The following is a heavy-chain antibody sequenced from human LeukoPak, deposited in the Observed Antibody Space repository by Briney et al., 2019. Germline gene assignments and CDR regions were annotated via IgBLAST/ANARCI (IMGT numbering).Heavy chain of an antibody. J-gene: IGHJ4*02. D-gene: IGHD6-13*01. V-gene: IGHV3-33*06. CDR3: AKSSSIAAAALDY. CDR2: IWYDGSNK. CDR1: GFTFRSYG. Sequence: GGSLRLSCAASGFTFRSYGMDWVRQAPGKGLEWVAVIWYDGSNKYYADSVKGRFTISRDNSKNTLYLQMNSLGAEDTAVYYCAKSSSIAAAALDYWGQGTLATVSS.